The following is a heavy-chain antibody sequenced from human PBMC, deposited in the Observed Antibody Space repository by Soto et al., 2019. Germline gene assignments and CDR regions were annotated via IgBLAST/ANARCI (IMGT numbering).Heavy chain of an antibody. CDR3: ASGSYGDYSD. V-gene: IGHV3-21*01. CDR2: ISSDSVWI. J-gene: IGHJ4*02. D-gene: IGHD4-17*01. Sequence: RRLSCAASGFTFSSSTMNWVRQAPGKGLEWVSSISSDSVWIYYAASVKGRFTISRDNAKNSLFLQMSSLRAEDTAVYYCASGSYGDYSDRGQGTLVTVSS. CDR1: GFTFSSST.